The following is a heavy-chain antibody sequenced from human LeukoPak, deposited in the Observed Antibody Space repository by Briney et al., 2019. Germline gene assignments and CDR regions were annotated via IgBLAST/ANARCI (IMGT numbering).Heavy chain of an antibody. CDR2: ISGSGGST. J-gene: IGHJ3*02. V-gene: IGHV3-23*01. D-gene: IGHD6-19*01. CDR3: AKYLAVAGYDAFDI. Sequence: GGSLRLSCAASGLTFSSYAMSWVRQAPGKGLEWVSVISGSGGSTYYADSVKGRFTISRDNSKNTLYLQMNSLRAEDMAVYYRAKYLAVAGYDAFDIWGQGTMVTVSS. CDR1: GLTFSSYA.